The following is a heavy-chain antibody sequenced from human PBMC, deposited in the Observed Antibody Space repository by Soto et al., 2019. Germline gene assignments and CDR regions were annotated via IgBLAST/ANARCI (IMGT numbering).Heavy chain of an antibody. CDR1: GFTFSSYS. Sequence: GGSLRLSCAASGFTFSSYSMNWVRQAPGKGLEWASYISGSTNTIYYADSVKGRFTISRDNAKNSLYLQMNSLRDEDTAVYYCARERLALSYGLDVWGQGTTVTAP. D-gene: IGHD3-9*01. V-gene: IGHV3-48*02. J-gene: IGHJ6*02. CDR3: ARERLALSYGLDV. CDR2: ISGSTNTI.